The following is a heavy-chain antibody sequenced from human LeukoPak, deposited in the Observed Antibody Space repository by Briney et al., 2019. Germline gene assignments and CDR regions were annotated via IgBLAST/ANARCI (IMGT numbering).Heavy chain of an antibody. D-gene: IGHD1-26*01. J-gene: IGHJ6*03. CDR2: ISSSSSTI. V-gene: IGHV3-48*01. Sequence: PGGSLRLSCVASGITFSSYSMNWVRQAPGKGLEWVSYISSSSSTIYYADSVKGRFTISRDNAKNSLYLQMNSLRAEDTAVYYCARVGGSYYFYYYYYMDVWGKGTTVTVSS. CDR1: GITFSSYS. CDR3: ARVGGSYYFYYYYYMDV.